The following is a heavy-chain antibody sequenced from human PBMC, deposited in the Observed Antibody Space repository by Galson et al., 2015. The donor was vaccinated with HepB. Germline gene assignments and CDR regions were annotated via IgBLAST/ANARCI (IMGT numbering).Heavy chain of an antibody. CDR1: GFTFSSYW. Sequence: SLRLSCAASGFTFSSYWMHWVRQAPGKGLVWVSRINSDGSSTSYADSVKGRFTISRDNAKNTLYLQMNSLRAEDTAVYYCARDSRDFWSGYYPYYYYYMDVWGKGTTVTVSS. V-gene: IGHV3-74*01. J-gene: IGHJ6*03. CDR2: INSDGSST. CDR3: ARDSRDFWSGYYPYYYYYMDV. D-gene: IGHD3-3*01.